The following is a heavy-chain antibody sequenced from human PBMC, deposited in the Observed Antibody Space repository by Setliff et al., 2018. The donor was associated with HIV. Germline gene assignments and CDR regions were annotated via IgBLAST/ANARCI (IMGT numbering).Heavy chain of an antibody. V-gene: IGHV1-2*06. CDR2: ISPDNGAA. CDR1: GYMILGYK. Sequence: ASVKVSCKAIGYMILGYKMSWVRQAPGQGLEWIGRISPDNGAAEYAPKFQGRVRMTLDTSISTAYLGIPRLTSDDAAVYYCARPRVFDSFDVWGQGTLVTVSS. J-gene: IGHJ3*01. CDR3: ARPRVFDSFDV.